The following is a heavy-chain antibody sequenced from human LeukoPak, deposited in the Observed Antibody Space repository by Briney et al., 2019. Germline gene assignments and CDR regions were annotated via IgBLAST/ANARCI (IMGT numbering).Heavy chain of an antibody. CDR3: ARVRYCSSTSCTKAYFDS. D-gene: IGHD2-2*01. V-gene: IGHV3-74*01. J-gene: IGHJ4*02. Sequence: GGSLRLSCAVSGFTFSNYYMHWVRQAPGKGLVWVSRIYDDGSDTTYADSVKGRFTISRDNAKNTLNLQMNSLRVEDTAVYYCARVRYCSSTSCTKAYFDSWGQGTLVTVSS. CDR1: GFTFSNYY. CDR2: IYDDGSDT.